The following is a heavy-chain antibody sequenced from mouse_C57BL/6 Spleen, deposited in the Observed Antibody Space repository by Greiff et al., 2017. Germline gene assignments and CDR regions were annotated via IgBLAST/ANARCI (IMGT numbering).Heavy chain of an antibody. Sequence: EVQLVESGGGLVKPGGSLKLSCAASGFTFSSYAMYWVRQTPEKRLEWVATISAGGSYTYYPDNVKGRFTISRDNAKNNLYLQMSHLKSEDTAMYYCARGGYYDYDGGYFDYWGQGTTLTVSS. J-gene: IGHJ2*01. CDR2: ISAGGSYT. V-gene: IGHV5-4*01. CDR1: GFTFSSYA. D-gene: IGHD2-4*01. CDR3: ARGGYYDYDGGYFDY.